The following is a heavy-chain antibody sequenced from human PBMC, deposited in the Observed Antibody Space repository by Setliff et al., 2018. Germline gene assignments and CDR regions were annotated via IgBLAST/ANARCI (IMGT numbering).Heavy chain of an antibody. CDR2: LHSSGGT. D-gene: IGHD2-8*02. V-gene: IGHV4-4*07. CDR3: ARAPQYTNYWYALSWFDP. Sequence: SETLSLTCTVSGGSISSYYWTWIRQPAGKGLEWIGHLHSSGGTKYNPSLESRVSMSVDTSKNQFSLRLTSVTAADTAIYYCARAPQYTNYWYALSWFDPWGQGTLVTVSS. CDR1: GGSISSYY. J-gene: IGHJ5*02.